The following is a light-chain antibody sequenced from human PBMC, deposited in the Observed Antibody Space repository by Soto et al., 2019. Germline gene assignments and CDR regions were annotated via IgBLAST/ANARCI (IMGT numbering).Light chain of an antibody. CDR1: QSALYSSNNKNY. J-gene: IGKJ2*01. V-gene: IGKV4-1*01. CDR3: QQYESTPPT. CDR2: WAS. Sequence: DIVMTQSPDSLAVSLGERATINCKSSQSALYSSNNKNYFAWYQQRPGQPPKLLIDWASTRESGVPDRFSGRGSGTDFTLTITSLQAEDVAVYYCQQYESTPPTFGRGTKLEIK.